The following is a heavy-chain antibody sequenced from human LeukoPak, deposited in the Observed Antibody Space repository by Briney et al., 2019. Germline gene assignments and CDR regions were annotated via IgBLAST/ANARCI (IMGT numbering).Heavy chain of an antibody. D-gene: IGHD3-22*01. Sequence: PSETLSLTCTVSGGSISSRNHYWGWIRQPPGKGLEWIGSIYYSGSTYYNPSLKSRVTISLDTSKNQFSLKLSSVTAADTAVYYCARVVGYYDSSGYYATGDDAFDIWGQGTMVTVSS. V-gene: IGHV4-39*07. CDR3: ARVVGYYDSSGYYATGDDAFDI. J-gene: IGHJ3*02. CDR1: GGSISSRNHY. CDR2: IYYSGST.